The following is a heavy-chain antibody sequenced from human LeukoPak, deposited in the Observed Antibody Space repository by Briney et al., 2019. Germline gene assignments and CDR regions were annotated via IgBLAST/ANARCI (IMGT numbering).Heavy chain of an antibody. J-gene: IGHJ4*02. V-gene: IGHV4-34*01. CDR2: INHSGST. D-gene: IGHD4-17*01. Sequence: PSETLSLTCAVYGGSFSGYYWSWIRQPPGKGLEWIGEINHSGSTNYNPSLKSRVTISVDTSKNQFSLKLSSVTAADTAVYYCARSYWDYGDYYFDYWGQGTLVTVSS. CDR3: ARSYWDYGDYYFDY. CDR1: GGSFSGYY.